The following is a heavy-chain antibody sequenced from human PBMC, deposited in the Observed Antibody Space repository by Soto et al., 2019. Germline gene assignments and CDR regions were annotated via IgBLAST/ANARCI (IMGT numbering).Heavy chain of an antibody. D-gene: IGHD6-6*01. Sequence: SETLSLTCTVSGGSISSGGYYWSWIRQHPGKGLEWIGYIYYSGSTYYNPSLKSRVTISVDTSKNQFSLKLSSVTAADTAVYYCARIGRKAAPLLRSKDYYYMDVWGKGTTVTVSS. CDR1: GGSISSGGYY. CDR3: ARIGRKAAPLLRSKDYYYMDV. V-gene: IGHV4-31*03. J-gene: IGHJ6*03. CDR2: IYYSGST.